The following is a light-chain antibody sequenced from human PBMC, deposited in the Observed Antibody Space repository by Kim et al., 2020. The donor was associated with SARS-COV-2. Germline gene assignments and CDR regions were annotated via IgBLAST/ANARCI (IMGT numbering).Light chain of an antibody. J-gene: IGKJ1*01. CDR2: AAS. Sequence: SPGERATRSCRASQSVRENYLAWYQQKPGQAPRLLIYAASTGATGIPDRFSGSGSGTDFTLTISRLEPEDSAVYYCLQYDTLPRTFGQGTKVDIK. CDR1: QSVRENY. CDR3: LQYDTLPRT. V-gene: IGKV3-20*01.